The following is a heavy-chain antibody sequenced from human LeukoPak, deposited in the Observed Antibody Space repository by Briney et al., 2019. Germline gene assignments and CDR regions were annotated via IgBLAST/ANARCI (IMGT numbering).Heavy chain of an antibody. J-gene: IGHJ1*01. D-gene: IGHD2-15*01. Sequence: TGGSLRLSCAASGFTFSSYWMHWVRQAPGKGLVWVSRINGDGTSTTYADSVKGRFTISRDNAKNTLYLQMNSLRVEDTAVYYCVRGFCSCGSCYPGQHWGQGTLVTVPS. V-gene: IGHV3-74*01. CDR1: GFTFSSYW. CDR2: INGDGTST. CDR3: VRGFCSCGSCYPGQH.